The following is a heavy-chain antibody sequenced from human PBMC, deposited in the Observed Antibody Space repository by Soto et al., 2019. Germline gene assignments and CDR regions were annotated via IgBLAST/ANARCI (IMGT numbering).Heavy chain of an antibody. Sequence: QVQLVESGGGVVQPGKSLRLSCAASGFTCSNYAMHWVRQAPGKGLEWVAIISYDGSNKYYADSVKGRFTISRDNSKNTLYLQMNSLRAEDTAVHYCTITMVRGVIHYWGQGTLVTVSS. V-gene: IGHV3-30-3*01. CDR3: TITMVRGVIHY. CDR2: ISYDGSNK. CDR1: GFTCSNYA. J-gene: IGHJ4*02. D-gene: IGHD3-10*01.